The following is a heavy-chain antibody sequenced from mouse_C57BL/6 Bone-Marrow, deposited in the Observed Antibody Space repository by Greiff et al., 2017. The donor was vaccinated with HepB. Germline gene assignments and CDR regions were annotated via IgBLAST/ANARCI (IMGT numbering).Heavy chain of an antibody. J-gene: IGHJ3*01. CDR3: ASLYSNYRAWFAY. D-gene: IGHD2-5*01. CDR2: ISGGGGNT. CDR1: GFTFSSYT. Sequence: DVMLVESGGGLVKPGGSLKLSCAASGFTFSSYTMSWVRQTPEKRLEWLATISGGGGNTYYPDSVKGRFTISRDNAKNTLYLQMSSLRSEDTALYYCASLYSNYRAWFAYWGQGTLVTVSA. V-gene: IGHV5-9*01.